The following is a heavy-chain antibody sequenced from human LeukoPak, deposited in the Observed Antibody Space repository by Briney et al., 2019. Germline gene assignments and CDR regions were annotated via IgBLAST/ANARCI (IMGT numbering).Heavy chain of an antibody. CDR1: GFTFSSYA. D-gene: IGHD2-21*01. CDR3: AKSRCGGDCYSFY. J-gene: IGHJ4*02. V-gene: IGHV3-23*01. Sequence: PGGSLRLSCAASGFTFSSYAMSWVHQAPGKGLEWVSAISGSGGSTYYADSVKGRFTISRDNSKNTLYLQMNSLRAEDTAVYCCAKSRCGGDCYSFYWGQGTLVTVSS. CDR2: ISGSGGST.